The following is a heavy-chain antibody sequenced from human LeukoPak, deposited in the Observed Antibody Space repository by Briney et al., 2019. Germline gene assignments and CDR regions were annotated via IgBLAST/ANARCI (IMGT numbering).Heavy chain of an antibody. CDR3: ARLDMDTDYYYGMDV. D-gene: IGHD5-18*01. V-gene: IGHV1-18*01. Sequence: WASVKVSCKASGYTFTRYGINWVRQAPGQGLEWMGWISAYNGHTNYAQKLQGRVTMTTDTSTSTAYMDLRSLRSDDTAVYYCARLDMDTDYYYGMDVWGQGTTVTVPS. J-gene: IGHJ6*02. CDR1: GYTFTRYG. CDR2: ISAYNGHT.